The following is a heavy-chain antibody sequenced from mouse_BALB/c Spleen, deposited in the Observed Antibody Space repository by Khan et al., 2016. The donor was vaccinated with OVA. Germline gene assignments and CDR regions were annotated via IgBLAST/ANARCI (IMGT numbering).Heavy chain of an antibody. J-gene: IGHJ3*01. CDR2: ISSGGHYT. CDR3: ARRAYYYNSEGFAY. CDR1: GFTFSTYG. D-gene: IGHD1-1*02. V-gene: IGHV5-6*01. Sequence: EVHLVESGGDLVKTGGSLKLSCAASGFTFSTYGMSWVRQTPDKKLEWVATISSGGHYTYYIDSVKGRFTISRDNAKNILYLQMTSLRSEDTAMYYCARRAYYYNSEGFAYWGQGTLVTVSA.